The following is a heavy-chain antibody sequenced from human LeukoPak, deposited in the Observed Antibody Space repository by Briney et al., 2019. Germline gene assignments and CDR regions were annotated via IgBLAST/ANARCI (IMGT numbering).Heavy chain of an antibody. Sequence: GGSLRLSCAASGFTFSSYAMSWVRQAPGKGLEWVSAISGSGGSAYYVDSVKGRFTISRDNSKNTLYLQMNSLRAEDTAVYYCANLANYGDFAVDYWGQGTLVTVSS. D-gene: IGHD4-17*01. CDR1: GFTFSSYA. J-gene: IGHJ4*02. CDR2: ISGSGGSA. V-gene: IGHV3-23*01. CDR3: ANLANYGDFAVDY.